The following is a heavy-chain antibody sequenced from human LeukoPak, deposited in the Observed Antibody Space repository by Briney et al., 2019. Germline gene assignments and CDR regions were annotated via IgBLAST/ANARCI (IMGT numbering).Heavy chain of an antibody. CDR2: ISGSGGST. CDR1: GFTFDDYA. D-gene: IGHD5-12*01. CDR3: AKLDIVATTPFDY. J-gene: IGHJ4*02. V-gene: IGHV3-23*01. Sequence: GGSLRLSCAASGFTFDDYAMHWVRQAPGKGLEWVSAISGSGGSTYYADSVKGRFTISRDNSKNTLYLQMNSLRAEDTAVYYCAKLDIVATTPFDYWGQGTLVTVSS.